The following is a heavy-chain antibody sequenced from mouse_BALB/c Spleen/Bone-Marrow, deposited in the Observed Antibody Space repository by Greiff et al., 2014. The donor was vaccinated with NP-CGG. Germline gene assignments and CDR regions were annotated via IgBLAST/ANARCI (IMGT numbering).Heavy chain of an antibody. CDR1: GYTFTSYW. D-gene: IGHD1-1*01. V-gene: IGHV1-87*01. J-gene: IGHJ1*01. CDR3: ARRYGSSYCWYFDV. Sequence: QVQLQQSGAELARPGASVKLSCKASGYTFTSYWMQWVKQRPGQGLEWIGAIYPGDGDTRYTQKFKGKATLTADKSSSTAYMQXSSLASXXSAVYYCARRYGSSYCWYFDVWGAGTTVTVSS. CDR2: IYPGDGDT.